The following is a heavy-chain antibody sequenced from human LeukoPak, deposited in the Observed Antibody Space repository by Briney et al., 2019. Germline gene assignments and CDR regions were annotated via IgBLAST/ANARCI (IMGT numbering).Heavy chain of an antibody. J-gene: IGHJ4*02. Sequence: AGGSLRLSCAASGFTFSSYSMNWVRQAPGKGPEWVAYMTGSGHRIYYADSVKGRFTISRDNTQNSLYLQMNSLRAEDTAVYYCARDPGLYSNGWEYYFDSWGQGTLVTVSS. D-gene: IGHD6-19*01. CDR1: GFTFSSYS. CDR2: MTGSGHRI. V-gene: IGHV3-48*04. CDR3: ARDPGLYSNGWEYYFDS.